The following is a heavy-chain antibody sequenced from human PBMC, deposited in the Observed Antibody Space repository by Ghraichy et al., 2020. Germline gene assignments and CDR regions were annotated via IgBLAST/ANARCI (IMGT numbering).Heavy chain of an antibody. CDR3: ARDRAAAGIDAFDI. J-gene: IGHJ3*02. CDR2: IIPIFGTA. D-gene: IGHD6-13*01. Sequence: SVKVSCKASGATVSSYAISWEREAPGQVLEWMGGIIPIFGTANYAQKFQGRVTITADESTSTAYMELSSLRSEDTAVYYCARDRAAAGIDAFDIWGQGTMITAAS. CDR1: GATVSSYA. V-gene: IGHV1-69*13.